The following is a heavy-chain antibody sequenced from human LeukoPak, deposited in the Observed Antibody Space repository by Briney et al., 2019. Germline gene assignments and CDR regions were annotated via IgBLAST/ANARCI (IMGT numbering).Heavy chain of an antibody. D-gene: IGHD3-10*02. CDR1: GFTFSGYW. V-gene: IGHV3-74*01. CDR2: LNSDGTTI. J-gene: IGHJ4*02. Sequence: PGGSLRLSCVAPGFTFSGYWMHWVRQAPGMGLVWVSRLNSDGTTINYADSVKGRFTISRDNAKNTVYLQMSGLRDDDTALYFCVRGAGGPRNYVLDYWGQGALVSVSS. CDR3: VRGAGGPRNYVLDY.